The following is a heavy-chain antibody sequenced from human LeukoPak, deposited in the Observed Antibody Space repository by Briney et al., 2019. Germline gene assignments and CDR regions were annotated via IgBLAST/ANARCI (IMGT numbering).Heavy chain of an antibody. J-gene: IGHJ5*02. CDR1: GGSLSGYF. D-gene: IGHD7-27*01. V-gene: IGHV4-34*01. Sequence: SETLSLTCAVYGGSLSGYFWSWIRQPPGKGLEWIGEINHSGSTSHNPSLKSRVTISVDTSKNQFSLNLNSVTAADTAVYYCARKPDPRNWGSYFDPWGQGTLVTVSS. CDR3: ARKPDPRNWGSYFDP. CDR2: INHSGST.